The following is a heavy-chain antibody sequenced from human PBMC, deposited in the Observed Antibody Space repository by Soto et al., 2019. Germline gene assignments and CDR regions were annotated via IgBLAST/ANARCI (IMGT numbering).Heavy chain of an antibody. CDR1: GFTFSSYW. Sequence: GGSLRLSCAASGFTFSSYWMSWVRQAPGKGLEWVANIKQDGSEKYYVDSVKGRFTISRDNAKNSLYLQMNSLRAEGTAVYYCARDDIGNYAWDSSGMDVWGQGTTVTVSS. V-gene: IGHV3-7*05. J-gene: IGHJ6*02. CDR2: IKQDGSEK. D-gene: IGHD4-4*01. CDR3: ARDDIGNYAWDSSGMDV.